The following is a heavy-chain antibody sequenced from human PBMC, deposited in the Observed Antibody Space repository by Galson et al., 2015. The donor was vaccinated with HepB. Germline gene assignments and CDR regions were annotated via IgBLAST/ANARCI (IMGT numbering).Heavy chain of an antibody. D-gene: IGHD4-17*01. CDR2: INPGNGNT. V-gene: IGHV1-3*01. CDR3: ARAYGDYFFFSGMDV. Sequence: SVKVSCKASGYTFFNYAIHWVRQAPGQRLEWMGWINPGNGNTKYSQKFQGRVTITRDTSASTAYMAMSSLTSEDTAVYYCARAYGDYFFFSGMDVWGQGTTVTVSS. CDR1: GYTFFNYA. J-gene: IGHJ6*02.